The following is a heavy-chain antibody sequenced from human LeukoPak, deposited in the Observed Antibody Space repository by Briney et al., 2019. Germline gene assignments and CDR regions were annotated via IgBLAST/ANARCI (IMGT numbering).Heavy chain of an antibody. CDR2: TNWNGGNT. CDR1: GFTFGDYG. Sequence: PGGSLRLSCAAPGFTFGDYGMSWVRQAPGKGLEWVSSTNWNGGNTAYADSVKGRFTISRDTAKDSLYLQLNSLRAEDTALYYCARDRGWLQYIDYWGQGTLVTVSS. J-gene: IGHJ4*02. V-gene: IGHV3-20*04. CDR3: ARDRGWLQYIDY. D-gene: IGHD5-24*01.